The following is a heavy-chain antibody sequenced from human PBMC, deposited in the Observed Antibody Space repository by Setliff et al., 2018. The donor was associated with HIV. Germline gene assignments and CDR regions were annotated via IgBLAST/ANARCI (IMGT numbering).Heavy chain of an antibody. CDR2: SIPLFGTT. V-gene: IGHV1-69*05. J-gene: IGHJ4*02. CDR1: GDTFNNCA. CDR3: ARANLWLGDLPPNYFDY. Sequence: SVKVSCKASGDTFNNCAVTWVRQAPGQGLEWMGGSIPLFGTTNYAQKFQGRVTLTTDELMKTAYMELSSLRSEDTAVYYCARANLWLGDLPPNYFDYWGQGTLVTVSS. D-gene: IGHD3-10*01.